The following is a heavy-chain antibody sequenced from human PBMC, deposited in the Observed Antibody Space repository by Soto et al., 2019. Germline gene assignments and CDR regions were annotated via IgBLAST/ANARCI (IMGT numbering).Heavy chain of an antibody. CDR1: GFTFSSYG. J-gene: IGHJ6*02. CDR3: AKDRRDSSGTCSRCFGMDV. Sequence: QVQLMESGGSVLQPGRSLRLSCAASGFTFSSYGMHWVRQAPGKGLEWVTIISNDGSIQYYGDSVKGRFTVSRDNSKNTLFLAMNSLTAEDTATYYCAKDRRDSSGTCSRCFGMDVWGQGTTVTVSS. V-gene: IGHV3-30*18. CDR2: ISNDGSIQ. D-gene: IGHD3-22*01.